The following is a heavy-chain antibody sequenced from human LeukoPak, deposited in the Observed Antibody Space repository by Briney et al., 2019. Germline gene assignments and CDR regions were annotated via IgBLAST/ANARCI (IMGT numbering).Heavy chain of an antibody. J-gene: IGHJ4*02. Sequence: GGSLRLSCAASGFTFSSYGMHWVRQAPGKGLEWVAVISYDGSNKYYADSVKGRFTISRDNSKNTLYLQMNSLRAEDTAVYYCAKDLKAHIVVVTAADYWGQGALATVSS. CDR3: AKDLKAHIVVVTAADY. D-gene: IGHD2-21*02. CDR1: GFTFSSYG. V-gene: IGHV3-30*18. CDR2: ISYDGSNK.